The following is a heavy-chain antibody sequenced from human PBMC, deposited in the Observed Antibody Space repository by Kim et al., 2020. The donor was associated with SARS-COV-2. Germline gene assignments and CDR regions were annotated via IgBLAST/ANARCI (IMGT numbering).Heavy chain of an antibody. CDR3: ARKSSGGYYGPFDY. CDR2: ITYDGSNK. V-gene: IGHV3-30*04. D-gene: IGHD1-26*01. Sequence: GGSLRLSCAASGFTFSSYAMHWVRQAPGKGLEWVAVITYDGSNKYYADSVKGRFTISRDNSKNTLYLQMNSLRAEDTAVYYCARKSSGGYYGPFDYWGQGTLVTVSS. J-gene: IGHJ4*02. CDR1: GFTFSSYA.